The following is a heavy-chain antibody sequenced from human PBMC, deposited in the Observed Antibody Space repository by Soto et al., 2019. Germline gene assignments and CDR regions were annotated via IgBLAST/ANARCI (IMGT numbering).Heavy chain of an antibody. J-gene: IGHJ6*02. D-gene: IGHD6-6*01. CDR3: ARGGPRGSSSKYYYYYGMDV. Sequence: ASVKVSCKASGYTFTSYGISWVRQAPGQGLEWMGWISAYNGNTNYAQKLQGRVTMTTDTSTSTAYMELRSLRSDDTAVYYCARGGPRGSSSKYYYYYGMDVWGHGTTVTVSS. CDR2: ISAYNGNT. CDR1: GYTFTSYG. V-gene: IGHV1-18*01.